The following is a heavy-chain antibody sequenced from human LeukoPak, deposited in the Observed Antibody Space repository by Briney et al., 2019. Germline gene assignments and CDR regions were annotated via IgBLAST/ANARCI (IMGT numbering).Heavy chain of an antibody. V-gene: IGHV4-4*07. J-gene: IGHJ5*02. Sequence: PSETLSLTCTVSGGSISSYYWSWIRQPAGKGLEWIGRVDGTGTITYNPSLNSRVTMSVDTSKNQFSLRLTSMTAADTAIYYCTRDVATTGEVRFDPWGQGTLVTVSS. D-gene: IGHD4-17*01. CDR3: TRDVATTGEVRFDP. CDR2: VDGTGTI. CDR1: GGSISSYY.